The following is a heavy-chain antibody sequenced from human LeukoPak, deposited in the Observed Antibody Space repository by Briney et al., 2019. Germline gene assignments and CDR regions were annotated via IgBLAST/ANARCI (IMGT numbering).Heavy chain of an antibody. V-gene: IGHV1-2*02. J-gene: IGHJ4*02. CDR1: GYTFTGYY. Sequence: ASVKVSCKASGYTFTGYYMHWVRQAPGQGLEWMGWINPNSGGTNYTQKFQGRVTMTRDTSISTAYMELSRLRSDDTVVYYCARAYSSGWELDYWGQGTLVTVSS. D-gene: IGHD6-19*01. CDR2: INPNSGGT. CDR3: ARAYSSGWELDY.